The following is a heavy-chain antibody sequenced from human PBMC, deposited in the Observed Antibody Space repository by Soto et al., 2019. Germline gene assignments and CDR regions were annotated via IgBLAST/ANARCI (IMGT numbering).Heavy chain of an antibody. Sequence: ASVKVSCKASGYTFTSYGINWVRQAPGQGLEWMGWISAYNGNTNYAQKLQGRVTMTTDTSTSTAYMELRSLRSDDTAVYYCARGDYYYVSGSYSGYCGQGTLVTVSS. V-gene: IGHV1-18*01. D-gene: IGHD3-10*01. CDR2: ISAYNGNT. J-gene: IGHJ4*02. CDR3: ARGDYYYVSGSYSGY. CDR1: GYTFTSYG.